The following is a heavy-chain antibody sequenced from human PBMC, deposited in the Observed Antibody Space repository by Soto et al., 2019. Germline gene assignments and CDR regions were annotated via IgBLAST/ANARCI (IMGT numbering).Heavy chain of an antibody. V-gene: IGHV1-3*01. J-gene: IGHJ4*02. CDR3: ARSPSMVRGFDY. CDR1: GYTFTSYA. Sequence: ASVKVSCKASGYTFTSYAMHWVRQAPGQRLEWMGWINAGNGNTKYSQKFQGRVTITRDTSASTAYMELSSLRSEDTAVYYCARSPSMVRGFDYWGQGTLVTVSS. CDR2: INAGNGNT. D-gene: IGHD3-10*01.